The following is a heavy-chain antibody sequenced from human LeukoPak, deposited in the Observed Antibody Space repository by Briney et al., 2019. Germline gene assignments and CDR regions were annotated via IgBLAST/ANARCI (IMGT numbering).Heavy chain of an antibody. J-gene: IGHJ4*02. CDR1: GFTFSSSS. D-gene: IGHD3-9*01. CDR2: ISSSGTTI. V-gene: IGHV3-48*04. Sequence: GGSLRLSCAASGFTFSSSSMNWVRQAPGKGLEWVSYISSSGTTIYYADSVKGRFTISRDNAKNSLYLQMNSLRAEDTAVYYCAGNRILTGYYLFDCWGQGTLVTVSS. CDR3: AGNRILTGYYLFDC.